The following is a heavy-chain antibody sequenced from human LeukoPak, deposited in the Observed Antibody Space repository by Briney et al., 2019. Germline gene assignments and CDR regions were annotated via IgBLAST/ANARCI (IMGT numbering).Heavy chain of an antibody. V-gene: IGHV4-39*01. CDR2: IYYSGST. CDR1: GGSISSSSYY. Sequence: ETSETLSLTCTVSGGSISSSSYYWGWIRQPPGKGLEWIGSIYYSGSTYYNPSLKSRVTISVDTSNNQFSLKLSSVTAADTAVYYCARRGTAIDYWGQGTLVTVSS. CDR3: ARRGTAIDY. D-gene: IGHD5-18*01. J-gene: IGHJ4*02.